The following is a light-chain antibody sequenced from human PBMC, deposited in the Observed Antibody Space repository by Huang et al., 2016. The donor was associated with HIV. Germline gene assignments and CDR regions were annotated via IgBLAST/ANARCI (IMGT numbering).Light chain of an antibody. V-gene: IGKV4-1*01. Sequence: DIVMTQSPDSLAVSLGERATINSKSSQSLLYRSNNKNYLAWYQQKPGQPPKRLLYWASTRESGVPDRFSGSVSGTDFTLTISSLQAEDVAVYHCQQFYSTPITFGQGTRLEIK. CDR2: WAS. J-gene: IGKJ5*01. CDR3: QQFYSTPIT. CDR1: QSLLYRSNNKNY.